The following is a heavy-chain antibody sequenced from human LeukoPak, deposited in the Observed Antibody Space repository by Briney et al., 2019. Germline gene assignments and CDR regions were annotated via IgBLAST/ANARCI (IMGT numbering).Heavy chain of an antibody. CDR2: ISATGGTT. J-gene: IGHJ4*02. CDR1: GFTFSSYA. D-gene: IGHD1-26*01. V-gene: IGHV3-23*01. Sequence: GGSLRLSCAASGFTFSSYAMSWVRQAPGKGLEWVSAISATGGTTYYADSVKGRFTISRDNSKNTLYLQMNSLRAEDTAVYYCARDTGGSYPYYFDYWGQGTLVTVSS. CDR3: ARDTGGSYPYYFDY.